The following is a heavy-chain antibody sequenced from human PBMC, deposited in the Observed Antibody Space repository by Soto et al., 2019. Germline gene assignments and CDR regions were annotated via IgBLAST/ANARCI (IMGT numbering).Heavy chain of an antibody. D-gene: IGHD6-19*01. Sequence: SETLSLTCTVSGGSINNSPYYWGGIRQPPGKGLEWIGSIFYSGSTYYNPSLQSRVTISVDTSKNQFSLKLTSVTAADTTVYYCARHLYSSPFQYWGQGALVTVSS. V-gene: IGHV4-39*01. CDR3: ARHLYSSPFQY. CDR1: GGSINNSPYY. CDR2: IFYSGST. J-gene: IGHJ4*02.